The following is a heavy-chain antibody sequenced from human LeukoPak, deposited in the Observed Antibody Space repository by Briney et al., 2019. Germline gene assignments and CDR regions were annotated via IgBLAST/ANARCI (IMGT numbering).Heavy chain of an antibody. CDR1: GFTFSDYN. CDR3: ARGLEFHDSETYDY. Sequence: PGGSLRLSCAASGFTFSDYNMRWIRQAPGKGLEWVSSISRSGSTKYYADSVKGRFTISRDNAKNSLYLQMNSLRAEDTAVYYCARGLEFHDSETYDYWGQGTLVTVSS. CDR2: ISRSGSTK. D-gene: IGHD2-21*01. J-gene: IGHJ4*02. V-gene: IGHV3-11*04.